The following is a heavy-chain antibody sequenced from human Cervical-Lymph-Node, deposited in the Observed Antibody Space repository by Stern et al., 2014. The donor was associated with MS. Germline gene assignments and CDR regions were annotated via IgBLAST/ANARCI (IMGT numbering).Heavy chain of an antibody. Sequence: QLQLQESGPGLVKPSQTLSLTCTVSGGSISSGSYYWSWIRQPAGKGLEWIGRINPGGSPNYTPPLKSRFTISVDTSKTQFPLKLSSVTAADTAVYYCARVAMTGYFAYFDYWGQGTLVTVSS. D-gene: IGHD3-9*01. V-gene: IGHV4-61*02. CDR1: GGSISSGSYY. J-gene: IGHJ4*02. CDR2: INPGGSP. CDR3: ARVAMTGYFAYFDY.